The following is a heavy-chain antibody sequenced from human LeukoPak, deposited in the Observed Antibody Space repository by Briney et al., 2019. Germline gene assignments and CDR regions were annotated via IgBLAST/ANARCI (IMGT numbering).Heavy chain of an antibody. CDR2: IRYDGSNK. CDR1: GFTFSSYG. Sequence: GGSLRLSCAASGFTFSSYGIHWVRQAPGKGLEWVAFIRYDGSNKYYADSVKGRFTISRDNSKNALYLQMNSLRAEDTAVYYCAKVITYFYDRSGYSPLGYWGQGTLVTVSS. V-gene: IGHV3-30*02. D-gene: IGHD3-22*01. CDR3: AKVITYFYDRSGYSPLGY. J-gene: IGHJ4*02.